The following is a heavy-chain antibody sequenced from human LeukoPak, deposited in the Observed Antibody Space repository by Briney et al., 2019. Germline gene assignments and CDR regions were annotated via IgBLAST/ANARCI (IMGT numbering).Heavy chain of an antibody. D-gene: IGHD2-2*01. J-gene: IGHJ3*02. Sequence: SETLSLTCAVYGGSFSGYYWSWIRQPPGKGLEWIGEINHSGSTNYNPSLKSRGTISVDTSKNQFSLKLSSVTAADTAVYYCARGRCSSTSCYARARHDAFDIWGQGTMVTVSS. CDR1: GGSFSGYY. CDR3: ARGRCSSTSCYARARHDAFDI. V-gene: IGHV4-34*01. CDR2: INHSGST.